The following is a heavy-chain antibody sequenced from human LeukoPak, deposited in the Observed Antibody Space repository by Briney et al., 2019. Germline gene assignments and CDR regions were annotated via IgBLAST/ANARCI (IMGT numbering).Heavy chain of an antibody. V-gene: IGHV1-2*02. CDR1: GYTFSDYY. CDR2: INPNSGVT. J-gene: IGHJ4*02. Sequence: GASVKVSCKASGYTFSDYYLHWVRQAPGQGLEWMGWINPNSGVTNYAQKFQGRVTMTRDTSISTAYMELSRLRSDDTAVYYCARGDYYGSGSYLLDYWGQGTLVTVSS. CDR3: ARGDYYGSGSYLLDY. D-gene: IGHD3-10*01.